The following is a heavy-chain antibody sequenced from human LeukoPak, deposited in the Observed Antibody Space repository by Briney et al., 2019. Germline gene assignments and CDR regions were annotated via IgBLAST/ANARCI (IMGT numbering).Heavy chain of an antibody. CDR1: GYTLTELS. V-gene: IGHV1-24*01. Sequence: ASVTVSCKVSGYTLTELSMHWVRQAPGKGLEWMGGFDPEDGETIYAQKFQGRVTMTEDTSTDTAYMELSSLRSEDTAVYYCAREGSVAGPFQHWGQGTLVTVSS. CDR2: FDPEDGET. J-gene: IGHJ1*01. CDR3: AREGSVAGPFQH. D-gene: IGHD6-19*01.